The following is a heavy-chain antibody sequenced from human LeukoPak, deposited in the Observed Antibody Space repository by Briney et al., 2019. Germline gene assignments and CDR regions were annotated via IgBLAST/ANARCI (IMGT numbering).Heavy chain of an antibody. V-gene: IGHV1-46*01. CDR1: GYTFTSYY. D-gene: IGHD3-10*01. J-gene: IGHJ4*02. CDR3: AREANGSGSYHY. Sequence: APVKTSCKASGYTFTSYYMHWVRQAPGQGLEWMGIINPSGGSTSYAQKFQGRVTMTRDMSTSTVYMELSSLRSEDTAVYYCAREANGSGSYHYWGQGTLVTVSS. CDR2: INPSGGST.